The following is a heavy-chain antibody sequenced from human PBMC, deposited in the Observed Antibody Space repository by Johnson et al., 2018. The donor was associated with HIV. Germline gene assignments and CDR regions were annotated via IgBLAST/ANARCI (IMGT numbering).Heavy chain of an antibody. Sequence: VHLVESGGGVVQPGRSLRLSCAASGFTFSSYGMHWVRQAPGKGLEYVSGINWNGDNTGYADSVKGRFTISRDNAKNSLYLQMNSLRAEDTALYYCARDITSSNYAFDIWGHGTMVTVSS. J-gene: IGHJ3*02. CDR2: INWNGDNT. CDR3: ARDITSSNYAFDI. CDR1: GFTFSSYG. V-gene: IGHV3-20*04. D-gene: IGHD6-13*01.